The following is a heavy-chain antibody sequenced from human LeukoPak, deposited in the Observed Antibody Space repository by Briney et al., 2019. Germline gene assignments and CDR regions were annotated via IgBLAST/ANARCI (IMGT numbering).Heavy chain of an antibody. CDR3: ARATGSYSYFDY. CDR2: FDPEDGET. D-gene: IGHD1-26*01. Sequence: ASVKVSCKVSGYTLTELSMHWVRQAPGKGLEWMGGFDPEDGETIYAQKFQGRVTMTADTSASTAYMELRSLRSDDTAVYYCARATGSYSYFDYWGQGTLVTVSS. CDR1: GYTLTELS. J-gene: IGHJ4*02. V-gene: IGHV1-24*01.